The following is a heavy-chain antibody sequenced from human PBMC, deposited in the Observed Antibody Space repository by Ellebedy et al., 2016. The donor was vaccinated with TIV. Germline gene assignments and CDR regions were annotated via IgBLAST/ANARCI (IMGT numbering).Heavy chain of an antibody. Sequence: GESLNISCAASGFTFRGYYMSWFRQAPGTGPEWVSYISYSGDVMYYADSVKGRFTISSDNAKNSLSLQMNSLRADDTAVYYCAGYGDFSYWGQGTLVTVSS. V-gene: IGHV3-11*04. CDR2: ISYSGDVM. D-gene: IGHD4-17*01. J-gene: IGHJ4*02. CDR3: AGYGDFSY. CDR1: GFTFRGYY.